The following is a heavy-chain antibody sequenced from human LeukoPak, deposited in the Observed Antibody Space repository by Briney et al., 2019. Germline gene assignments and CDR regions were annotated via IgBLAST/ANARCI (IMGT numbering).Heavy chain of an antibody. CDR2: IHHSGST. Sequence: SQTLSLTCAVSGGSISSGGYSWSWIRQPPGKGLEWIGYIHHSGSTNYNPSLKNRVTISVDKSKNQFSLSLPSVTAADTAVYFCARCGDYCLDYWGRGTLVTVSS. D-gene: IGHD2/OR15-2a*01. J-gene: IGHJ4*02. CDR1: GGSISSGGYS. CDR3: ARCGDYCLDY. V-gene: IGHV4-30-2*01.